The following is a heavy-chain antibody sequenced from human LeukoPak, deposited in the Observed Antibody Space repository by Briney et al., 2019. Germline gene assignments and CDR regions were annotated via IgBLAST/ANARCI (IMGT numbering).Heavy chain of an antibody. CDR2: IYSGGST. J-gene: IGHJ4*02. V-gene: IGHV3-53*01. D-gene: IGHD1-1*01. CDR1: GFTVSSNY. Sequence: GGSLRLSCAASGFTVSSNYMSWVRQAPGKGLEWVSVIYSGGSTYYADSVKGRFTISRDNSKNTLYLQMNSLRAEDTAVYYCAKAPPYKKYFDYWGQGTLVTVSS. CDR3: AKAPPYKKYFDY.